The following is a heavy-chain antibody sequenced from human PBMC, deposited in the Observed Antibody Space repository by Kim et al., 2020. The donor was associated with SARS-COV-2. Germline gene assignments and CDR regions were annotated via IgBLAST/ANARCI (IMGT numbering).Heavy chain of an antibody. CDR3: ARHSSSWYSRLGWFDP. CDR1: GGSISSSSYY. J-gene: IGHJ5*02. CDR2: IYYSGST. D-gene: IGHD6-13*01. Sequence: SETLSLTCTVSGGSISSSSYYWGWIRQPPGKGLEWIGSIYYSGSTYYNPSLKSRVTIYVDTSKNQFSLKLSSVTAADTAVYYCARHSSSWYSRLGWFDPWGQGTLVTVSS. V-gene: IGHV4-39*01.